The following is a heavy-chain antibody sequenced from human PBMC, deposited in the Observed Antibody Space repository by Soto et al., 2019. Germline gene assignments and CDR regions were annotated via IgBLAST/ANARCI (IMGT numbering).Heavy chain of an antibody. CDR3: ARHKYNWTNFYYNGMDV. CDR2: IGTAGET. CDR1: GFAFSSYD. V-gene: IGHV3-13*01. D-gene: IGHD1-20*01. J-gene: IGHJ6*02. Sequence: GGSLRLSCAASGFAFSSYDMRWVRLITGKGLEWISAIGTAGETYYPGSVKGRFTISRENAKNSLYLQIDSLRAGDTAVYYCARHKYNWTNFYYNGMDVWGPGTTVTVTS.